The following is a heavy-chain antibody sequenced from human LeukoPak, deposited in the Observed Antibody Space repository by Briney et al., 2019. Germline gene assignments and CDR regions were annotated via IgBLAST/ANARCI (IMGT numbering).Heavy chain of an antibody. Sequence: GGSLRPSCAASGFTFSSYGMHWVRQAPGKGLEWVAVIWYDGSNKYYADSVKGRFTISRDNSKNTLYLQMNSLRAEDTAVYYCARGRGYDLIGDYNWFDPWGQGTLVTVSS. CDR3: ARGRGYDLIGDYNWFDP. J-gene: IGHJ5*02. CDR1: GFTFSSYG. CDR2: IWYDGSNK. D-gene: IGHD5-12*01. V-gene: IGHV3-33*01.